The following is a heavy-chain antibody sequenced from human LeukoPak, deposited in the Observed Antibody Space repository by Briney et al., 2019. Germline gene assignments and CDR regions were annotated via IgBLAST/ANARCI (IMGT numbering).Heavy chain of an antibody. Sequence: GGSLRLSCAASGFTFSSYGMHWVRQAPGKGLEWVAVIWYDGSNKYYADSVKGRFTISRDNSKNTLYLQMNSLRAEDTAAYYCAKVGKTNAGFDYWGQGTQVTVSS. J-gene: IGHJ4*02. CDR3: AKVGKTNAGFDY. V-gene: IGHV3-33*06. CDR2: IWYDGSNK. CDR1: GFTFSSYG. D-gene: IGHD1-14*01.